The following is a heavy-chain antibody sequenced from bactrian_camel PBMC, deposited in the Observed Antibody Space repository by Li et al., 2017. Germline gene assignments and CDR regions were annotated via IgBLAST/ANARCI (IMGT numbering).Heavy chain of an antibody. CDR2: LRTSSGAT. J-gene: IGHJ4*01. CDR3: AAGFLLGVASLGPSRYDN. CDR1: GDSYSRYC. D-gene: IGHD1*01. V-gene: IGHV3S1*01. Sequence: HVQLVESGGGSAQTGGSLRLSCERSGDSYSRYCMGWFRQGPGKDREGVATLRTSSGATNYARSVKDRFIISWDNAKKTLSLQMHSLQPEDTGVYYCAAGFLLGVASLGPSRYDNWGQGTQVTVS.